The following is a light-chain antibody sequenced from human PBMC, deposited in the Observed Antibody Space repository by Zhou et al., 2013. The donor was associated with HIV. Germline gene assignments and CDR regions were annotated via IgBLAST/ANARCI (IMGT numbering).Light chain of an antibody. CDR2: DAS. Sequence: AIQLTQSPSSLSASVGDRVTLTCRASQGITNTLAWYQQKPGKPPKLLIYDASTLDTGVPSRFSGSGSGTDFTLTISGLQPDDFATYSCQQFYTLPLTFGGGPRWRS. CDR3: QQFYTLPLT. CDR1: QGITNT. J-gene: IGKJ4*01. V-gene: IGKV1-13*02.